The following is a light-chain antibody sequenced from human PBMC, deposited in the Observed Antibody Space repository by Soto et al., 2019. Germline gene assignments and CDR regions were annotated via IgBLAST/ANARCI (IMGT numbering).Light chain of an antibody. CDR3: RSYESSPSSVV. CDR1: SPNVGADDD. J-gene: IGLJ2*01. Sequence: QSVLTQPPSVSGAPGQTITISCTGTSPNVGADDDVYWYQQHPGTAPQLIIYGNTHRPSGVPDRFSGSKSGTSASLAIPGLQAEEEADYFCRSYESSPSSVVFGGGTKVTVL. V-gene: IGLV1-40*01. CDR2: GNT.